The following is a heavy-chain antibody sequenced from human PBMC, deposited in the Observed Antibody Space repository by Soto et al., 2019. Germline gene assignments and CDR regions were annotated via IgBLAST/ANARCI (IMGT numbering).Heavy chain of an antibody. V-gene: IGHV1-69*02. J-gene: IGHJ6*02. Sequence: QVQLVQSGAEVKKPGSSVKVSCKASGGTFSSYTISWVRQAPGQGLEWMGRIIPILGIANYAQKFQGRVTITADKSTSTAYMELSSLRSEDTAVYYCARLGSYSYYGMDVWGQGTTVTVSS. CDR1: GGTFSSYT. D-gene: IGHD3-10*01. CDR3: ARLGSYSYYGMDV. CDR2: IIPILGIA.